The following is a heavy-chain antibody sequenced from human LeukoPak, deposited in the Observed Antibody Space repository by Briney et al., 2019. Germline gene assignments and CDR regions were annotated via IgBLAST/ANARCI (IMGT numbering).Heavy chain of an antibody. Sequence: PSQTLSLTCTVSGGSISSDIYYWSWIRQPAGKGLEWIGRIYTSGSTNYNPSLKSRVTMSVDTSKNQFSLKLSSVTAADTAVYYCAGTRRYCSGGSCYNWFDPWGQGTLVIVSS. D-gene: IGHD2-15*01. CDR2: IYTSGST. CDR3: AGTRRYCSGGSCYNWFDP. V-gene: IGHV4-61*02. J-gene: IGHJ5*02. CDR1: GGSISSDIYY.